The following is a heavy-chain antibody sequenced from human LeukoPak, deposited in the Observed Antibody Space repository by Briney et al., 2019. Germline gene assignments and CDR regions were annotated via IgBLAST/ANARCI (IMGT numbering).Heavy chain of an antibody. V-gene: IGHV3-7*01. Sequence: GGSLRLSCAASGFTFSSYWMSWVRQAPGKGLEWVANIKQDGSEKYYVDSVKGRFTISRDNAKNSLYLQMNSLRAEDTAVYYCARDIAAAGTEHDYWGQGTLVTVSS. J-gene: IGHJ4*02. CDR3: ARDIAAAGTEHDY. D-gene: IGHD6-13*01. CDR1: GFTFSSYW. CDR2: IKQDGSEK.